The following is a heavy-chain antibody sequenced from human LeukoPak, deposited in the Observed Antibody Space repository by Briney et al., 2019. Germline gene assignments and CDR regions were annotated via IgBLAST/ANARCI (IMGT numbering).Heavy chain of an antibody. D-gene: IGHD3-3*01. CDR1: GFTFSSYA. CDR3: ARTRVSGVVFY. CDR2: ISYDGSNK. V-gene: IGHV3-30*04. J-gene: IGHJ4*02. Sequence: GGSLRLSCAASGFTFSSYAMHWVRQAPGKGLEWVAVISYDGSNKYYADSVKGRFTISRDNSKNTLYLQMNSLRAEDTAVYYCARTRVSGVVFYWGQGTLVTVPS.